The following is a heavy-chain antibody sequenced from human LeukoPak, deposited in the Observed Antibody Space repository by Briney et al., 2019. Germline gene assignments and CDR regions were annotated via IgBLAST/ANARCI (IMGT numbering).Heavy chain of an antibody. J-gene: IGHJ4*02. CDR1: GGSISSYY. CDR3: AREKSRDGYNTFDY. Sequence: SETLSLTCTVSGGSISSYYWSWIRQPPGKGLEWIGYIYYSGSTKYNPSLKRRGTISVDTSKNQFSLKLSSVTAADTAVYYCAREKSRDGYNTFDYWGEGTLVTVSS. V-gene: IGHV4-59*01. CDR2: IYYSGST. D-gene: IGHD5-24*01.